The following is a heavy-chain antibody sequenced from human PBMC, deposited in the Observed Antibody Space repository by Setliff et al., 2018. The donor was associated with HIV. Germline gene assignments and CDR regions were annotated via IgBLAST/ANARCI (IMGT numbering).Heavy chain of an antibody. V-gene: IGHV1-2*06. CDR2: INPKSGAT. CDR1: GYSFTGYY. CDR3: ARVWPRGLISFYGY. D-gene: IGHD2-2*01. Sequence: ASVKVSCKASGYSFTGYYVNWVRQAPGQGLEWMGRINPKSGATTYAQKFQGRVTMTRDTSTSTVYMELSSLRSEDTAVYYCARVWPRGLISFYGYWGQGTLVTVSS. J-gene: IGHJ4*02.